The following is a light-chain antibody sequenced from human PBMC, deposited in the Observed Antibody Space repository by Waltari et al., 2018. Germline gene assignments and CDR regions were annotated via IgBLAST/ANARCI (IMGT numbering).Light chain of an antibody. CDR3: SSYTSSSTPMV. J-gene: IGLJ3*02. V-gene: IGLV2-14*01. Sequence: QSALTQPAPVSGSPGQSITLSCTGTSSDVGGYNYVSWYQQHPGKAPKLMIYDVSNRPSGVSNRFSGSKSGNTASLTISGLQAEDEADYYCSSYTSSSTPMVFGGGTKLTVL. CDR1: SSDVGGYNY. CDR2: DVS.